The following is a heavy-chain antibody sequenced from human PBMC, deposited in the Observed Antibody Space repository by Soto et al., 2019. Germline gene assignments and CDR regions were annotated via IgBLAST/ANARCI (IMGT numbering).Heavy chain of an antibody. CDR1: GGSFSGYY. CDR2: INHSGST. D-gene: IGHD3-10*01. V-gene: IGHV4-34*01. J-gene: IGHJ6*02. CDR3: ARGGLLWFGSSYYYYGMDV. Sequence: PSETLSLTCAVYGGSFSGYYWSWIRQPPGKGLEWIGEINHSGSTNYNPSLKSRVTISVDTSKNQFSLKLSSVTAADTAVYYCARGGLLWFGSSYYYYGMDVWGHGTTVTVS.